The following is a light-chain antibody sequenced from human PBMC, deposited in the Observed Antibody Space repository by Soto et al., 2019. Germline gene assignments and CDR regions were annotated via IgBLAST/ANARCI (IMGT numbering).Light chain of an antibody. V-gene: IGLV1-40*01. J-gene: IGLJ7*01. CDR2: GNS. CDR3: QSSDSSLSGSKAV. CDR1: SSNIGAGYD. Sequence: QPVLTQPPSVSGAPGQRVTISCTGSSSNIGAGYDVHWYQQLPGTAPKLPIYGNSNRPSGVPDRFSGSKSGTSASLAITGLQAEDEADYYCQSSDSSLSGSKAVFGGGTQLTVL.